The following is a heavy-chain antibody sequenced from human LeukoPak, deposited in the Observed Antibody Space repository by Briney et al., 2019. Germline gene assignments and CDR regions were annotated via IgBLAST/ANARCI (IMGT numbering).Heavy chain of an antibody. CDR1: GFAFSRYA. D-gene: IGHD3-10*01. CDR2: ISGSGGSA. Sequence: GGSLRLSCAASGFAFSRYAMNWVRQAPGKGLEWVSFISGSGGSAYYADSVKGRFTISRDNSKNTLYLQMNSLRAEDTAVYYCASPYYYGSGSYFDYWGQGTLVTVSS. V-gene: IGHV3-23*01. J-gene: IGHJ4*02. CDR3: ASPYYYGSGSYFDY.